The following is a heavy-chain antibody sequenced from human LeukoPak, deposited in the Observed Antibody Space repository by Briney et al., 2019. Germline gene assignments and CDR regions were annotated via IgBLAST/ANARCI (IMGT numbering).Heavy chain of an antibody. CDR2: IRYDGSNK. CDR3: AKGRYYNILTGYYVRRGLDY. CDR1: GFTFSSYG. D-gene: IGHD3-9*01. J-gene: IGHJ4*02. V-gene: IGHV3-30*02. Sequence: GGSLRLSCAASGFTFSSYGMHWVRQAPGKGLEWVAFIRYDGSNKYYADSVKGRFTISRDSSKNTLFLQMNSLRVEDTAVYYCAKGRYYNILTGYYVRRGLDYWGQGTLVTVSS.